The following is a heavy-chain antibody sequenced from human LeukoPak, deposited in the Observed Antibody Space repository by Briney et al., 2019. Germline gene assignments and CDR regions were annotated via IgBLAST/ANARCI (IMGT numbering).Heavy chain of an antibody. J-gene: IGHJ4*02. D-gene: IGHD6-19*01. CDR1: GFSVSSFG. Sequence: AGGSLRLSCAGSGFSVSSFGMSWVRQAPGKGLEWISAISADGETPYYADSVKGRFIIPRDNSKNTLYLQLSSLIAEATAVYYLAQGYSSGWYRYWGQRSLVSVSS. CDR3: AQGYSSGWYRY. CDR2: ISADGETP. V-gene: IGHV3-23*01.